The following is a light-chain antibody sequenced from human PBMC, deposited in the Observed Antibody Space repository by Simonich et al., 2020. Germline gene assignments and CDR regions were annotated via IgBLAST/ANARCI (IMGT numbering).Light chain of an antibody. CDR1: SSDVGGYNY. CDR3: SSYTSSSTSV. V-gene: IGLV2-14*01. CDR2: DVS. J-gene: IGLJ2*01. Sequence: QSALTQPASVSGSPGQSITISCTGTSSDVGGYNYVSWYQQHPGKAPKLMIYDVSKRPSGVSNRFSGSKSGNTASLIISGLQAEDEADYYCSSYTSSSTSVFGGGTKLTVL.